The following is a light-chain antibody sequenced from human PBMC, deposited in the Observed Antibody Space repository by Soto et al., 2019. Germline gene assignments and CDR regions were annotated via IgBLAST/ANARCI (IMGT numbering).Light chain of an antibody. J-gene: IGKJ2*01. CDR3: QQYDSSPYT. CDR1: QSVSSIY. Sequence: EIVLTQSPGTLSLSPGERATLSCRASQSVSSIYLAWYQQKPGQAPRLLIYGASIRATGVPDRFSGSGSGTDFTLTISRLEPEDFAVYYCQQYDSSPYTFGQGTKLEIK. CDR2: GAS. V-gene: IGKV3-20*01.